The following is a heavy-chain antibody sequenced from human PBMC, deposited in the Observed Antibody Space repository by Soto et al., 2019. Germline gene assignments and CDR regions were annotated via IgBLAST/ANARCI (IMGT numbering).Heavy chain of an antibody. D-gene: IGHD5-18*01. CDR1: GGSISSGGYS. CDR3: ARERGYSHGYVDY. Sequence: SETLSLTCAVSGGSISSGGYSWSWIRQPPGKGLEWIGYIYHSGSTYYNPSLKSRVTISVDRSKNQFSLKLSSVTAADTAVYYCARERGYSHGYVDYWGQGTLVTVSS. J-gene: IGHJ4*02. CDR2: IYHSGST. V-gene: IGHV4-30-2*01.